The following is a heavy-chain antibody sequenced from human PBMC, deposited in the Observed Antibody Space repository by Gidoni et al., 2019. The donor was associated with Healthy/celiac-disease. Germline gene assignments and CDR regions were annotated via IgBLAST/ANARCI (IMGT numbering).Heavy chain of an antibody. J-gene: IGHJ4*02. CDR3: AKDSRRFSAAVAGIDY. CDR1: GFTFSRYA. Sequence: EVQLLESGGGLVQPGGSLRLSCAASGFTFSRYAMGWVRQAPGKGLEWVSAISGSGGSTYYADSVKGRFTISRDNSKNTLYLQMNSLRAEDTAVYYCAKDSRRFSAAVAGIDYWGQGTLVTVSS. V-gene: IGHV3-23*01. CDR2: ISGSGGST. D-gene: IGHD6-19*01.